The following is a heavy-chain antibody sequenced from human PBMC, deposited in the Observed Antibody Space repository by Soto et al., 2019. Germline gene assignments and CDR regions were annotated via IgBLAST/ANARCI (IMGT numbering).Heavy chain of an antibody. CDR1: GFTFSNYA. CDR2: VSGSGGST. J-gene: IGHJ4*02. CDR3: AKYLEWFSAPCFDY. D-gene: IGHD3-3*01. Sequence: GGSLRLSCAASGFTFSNYAMSWVRQAPGKGLEWVSGVSGSGGSTYYADSVKGRFTISRDNSKNTLYLQMNSLRAADMAVFYCAKYLEWFSAPCFDYWGQGTLVTVSS. V-gene: IGHV3-23*01.